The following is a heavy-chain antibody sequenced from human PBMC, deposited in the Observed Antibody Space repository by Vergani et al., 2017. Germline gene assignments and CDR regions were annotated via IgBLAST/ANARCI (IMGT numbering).Heavy chain of an antibody. J-gene: IGHJ5*02. CDR2: ISGSGGST. CDR1: GFTFSSYA. Sequence: EVQLLESGGGLVQPGGSLRLSCAASGFTFSSYAMSWVRQAPGKGLEWVSAISGSGGSTYYADSVKGRFTISRDNSKNTLYLQMNGLSAEDTAVYYCTSFGGRPGWFDAWGQGTLVTVSS. D-gene: IGHD3-16*01. CDR3: TSFGGRPGWFDA. V-gene: IGHV3-23*01.